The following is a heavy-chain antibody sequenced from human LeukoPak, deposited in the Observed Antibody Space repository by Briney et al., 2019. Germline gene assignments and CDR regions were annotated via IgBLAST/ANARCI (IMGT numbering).Heavy chain of an antibody. CDR2: IYPSGST. Sequence: PSETLSLTCTVSGGSISSYYWSWIRQPPGKGLEWIGYIYPSGSTNYNPSLESRVTISVDTSRNQISLKLRSVTAADTAVYYCARDALMVRGGSGSFRPRNWFDPWGQGTLVTVSS. CDR1: GGSISSYY. J-gene: IGHJ5*02. V-gene: IGHV4-4*09. D-gene: IGHD3-10*01. CDR3: ARDALMVRGGSGSFRPRNWFDP.